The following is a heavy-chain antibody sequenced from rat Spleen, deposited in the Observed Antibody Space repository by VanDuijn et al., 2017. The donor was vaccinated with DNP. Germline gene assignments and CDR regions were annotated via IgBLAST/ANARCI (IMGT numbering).Heavy chain of an antibody. V-gene: IGHV5-7*01. CDR1: GFPFSDYY. CDR3: ARRDYPVPAY. J-gene: IGHJ3*01. CDR2: ISTTGSRT. Sequence: EVQLVESGGGLMQPGKSLKLSCAASGFPFSDYYMAWVRQAPEKGLEWVATISTTGSRTYYPDSVKGRFTISRDNAKSSLYLQMNSLTSEDTATYYCARRDYPVPAYWGQGTLVTVSS. D-gene: IGHD1-4*01.